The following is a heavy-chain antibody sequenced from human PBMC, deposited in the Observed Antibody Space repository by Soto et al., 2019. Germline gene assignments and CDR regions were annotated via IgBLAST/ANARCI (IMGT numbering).Heavy chain of an antibody. CDR2: MNPNSGNT. CDR1: GYTFTSYD. V-gene: IGHV1-8*01. Sequence: GASVKVSFKASGYTFTSYDINWVRQATGQGLEWMGWMNPNSGNTGYAQKFQGRVTMTRNTSISTAYMELSSLRSEDTAVYYCARARVDMVRGVYYYYGMDVWGQGTTVTVSS. D-gene: IGHD3-10*01. CDR3: ARARVDMVRGVYYYYGMDV. J-gene: IGHJ6*02.